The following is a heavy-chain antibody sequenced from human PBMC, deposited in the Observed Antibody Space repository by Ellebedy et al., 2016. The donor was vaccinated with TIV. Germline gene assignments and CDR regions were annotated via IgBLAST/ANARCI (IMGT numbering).Heavy chain of an antibody. CDR3: ARTTLHCNGGGCSPFSDY. Sequence: SETLSLTCTVSGGSITDYYWSWIRQSPGKGLEWIGFFYYSWSTNYNPSLKSRVAISVDTSKNQFSLKLTSVAAADTAVYYCARTTLHCNGGGCSPFSDYWGQGTLVTVSS. D-gene: IGHD2-15*01. V-gene: IGHV4-59*01. CDR2: FYYSWST. CDR1: GGSITDYY. J-gene: IGHJ4*02.